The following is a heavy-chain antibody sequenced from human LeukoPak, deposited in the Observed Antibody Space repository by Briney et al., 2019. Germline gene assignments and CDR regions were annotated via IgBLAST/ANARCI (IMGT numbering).Heavy chain of an antibody. Sequence: GGSLRLSCAASGFTFSSYAMSWVRQAPGKGLEWVSAISGSGGSTYYADSVKDRFTISRDNSKNPLYLQMNSLRAGDTAVYYCAKDRSLVVVIAILFDYWGQGTLVTVSS. CDR3: AKDRSLVVVIAILFDY. J-gene: IGHJ4*02. V-gene: IGHV3-23*01. D-gene: IGHD2-21*01. CDR1: GFTFSSYA. CDR2: ISGSGGST.